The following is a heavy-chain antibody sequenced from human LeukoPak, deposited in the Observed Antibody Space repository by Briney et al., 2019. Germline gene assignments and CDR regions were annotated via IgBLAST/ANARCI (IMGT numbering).Heavy chain of an antibody. D-gene: IGHD3-10*01. CDR2: IIWNSGSI. CDR1: GFTFDDYA. V-gene: IGHV3-9*01. Sequence: PGGSLRLSCAASGFTFDDYAMHWVRQAPGKGLEWVSGIIWNSGSIGYADSVKGRFTISRDNAKNSLYLQMNSLRAEDTALYYCARRWFGLDYWCQGSLVTVSS. CDR3: ARRWFGLDY. J-gene: IGHJ4*02.